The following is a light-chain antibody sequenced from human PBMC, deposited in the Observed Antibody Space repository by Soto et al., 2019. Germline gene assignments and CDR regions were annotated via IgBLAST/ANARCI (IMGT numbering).Light chain of an antibody. Sequence: QSALTQPASVSGSPGQSITISCTGTSSDVGGYHYVSWYQQHPGKAPKLMIYEVSNRPSGVSNLFSGSKSGNMASLTIYGLQAEDEADYFCSSYGSTSTRYVFGTGTKVTVL. V-gene: IGLV2-14*01. CDR1: SSDVGGYHY. J-gene: IGLJ1*01. CDR3: SSYGSTSTRYV. CDR2: EVS.